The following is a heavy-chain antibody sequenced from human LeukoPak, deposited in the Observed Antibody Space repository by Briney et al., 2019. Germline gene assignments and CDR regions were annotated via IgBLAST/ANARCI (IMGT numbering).Heavy chain of an antibody. V-gene: IGHV3-30-3*01. CDR1: GFTFSGYS. D-gene: IGHD6-13*01. Sequence: GGSLRLPCATSGFTFSGYSMNWVRQAPGKGLEWVAVISYDGSNKYYADSVKGRFTISRDNSKNTLYLQMNGLRAEDTAVYYCASRGYSSSWYARYFDYWGQGTLVTVSS. CDR3: ASRGYSSSWYARYFDY. J-gene: IGHJ4*02. CDR2: ISYDGSNK.